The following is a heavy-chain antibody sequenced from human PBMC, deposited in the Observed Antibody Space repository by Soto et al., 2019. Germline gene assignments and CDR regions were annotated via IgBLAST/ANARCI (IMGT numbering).Heavy chain of an antibody. D-gene: IGHD4-4*01. CDR2: IGPSSGNT. J-gene: IGHJ4*02. CDR1: GYTFTSYT. V-gene: IGHV1-18*01. Sequence: RASVKVSCKASGYTFTSYTISWVRQAPGQGLEWVGWIGPSSGNTDFARNLRDRITMTTDTSTSTAYMELRSLRSDDTAVYYCARDTGNFFDNWGQGTLVTVSS. CDR3: ARDTGNFFDN.